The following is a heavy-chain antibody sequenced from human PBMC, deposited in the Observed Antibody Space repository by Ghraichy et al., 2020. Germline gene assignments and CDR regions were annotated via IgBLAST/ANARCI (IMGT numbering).Heavy chain of an antibody. CDR3: ARGKCGGGSCYLDS. CDR2: VYYSGVT. CDR1: GGSINKYY. D-gene: IGHD2-21*01. Sequence: ESLNISCTVSGGSINKYYWNWIRQSPEKGLQWLGYVYYSGVTNYNPSLKSGVTISVDTSKNQFSLGLSSVTAADTAVYYCARGKCGGGSCYLDSWGQGTLVTGSS. V-gene: IGHV4-59*01. J-gene: IGHJ4*02.